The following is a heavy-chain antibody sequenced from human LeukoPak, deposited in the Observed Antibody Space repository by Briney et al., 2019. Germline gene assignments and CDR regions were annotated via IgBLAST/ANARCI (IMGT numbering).Heavy chain of an antibody. D-gene: IGHD4-17*01. Sequence: GGSLTLSCAASGFNFDDYGMSWVRQAPGKGLEWVSGINWNGGSTAYADSVKGRFTVSRDNAKNSLYLQMNSLRAEDTALYYCARGDYGDPFDYWGQGTLVTVSS. CDR3: ARGDYGDPFDY. J-gene: IGHJ4*02. CDR2: INWNGGST. V-gene: IGHV3-20*04. CDR1: GFNFDDYG.